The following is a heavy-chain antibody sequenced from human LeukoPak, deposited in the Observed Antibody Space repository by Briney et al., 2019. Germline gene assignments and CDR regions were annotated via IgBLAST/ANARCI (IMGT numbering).Heavy chain of an antibody. V-gene: IGHV1-69*05. CDR3: ARGPLFGHRYCYMDV. J-gene: IGHJ6*03. CDR2: LIPIFGTA. Sequence: SGKMSCKASGGTFSSDAITWVRHAPGQGLEWRGGLIPIFGTANNAQKSQGRVTITTDESTSTAYMELSSLRSEDTAVYYCARGPLFGHRYCYMDVWGKRTTVTVSS. D-gene: IGHD3/OR15-3a*01. CDR1: GGTFSSDA.